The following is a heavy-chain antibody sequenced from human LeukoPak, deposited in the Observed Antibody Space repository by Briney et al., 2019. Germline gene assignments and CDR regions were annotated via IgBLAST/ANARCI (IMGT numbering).Heavy chain of an antibody. D-gene: IGHD6-19*01. V-gene: IGHV3-21*01. CDR1: GFTFGSYS. CDR2: ISSSSSYI. CDR3: VRAVAGYFDY. Sequence: GGSLRLSCAASGFTFGSYSMNWVRQAPGKGLEWVSSISSSSSYIYYADSVKGRFTISRDNAKNSLYLQMNSLRAEDTAVYYCVRAVAGYFDYWGQGTLVTVSS. J-gene: IGHJ4*02.